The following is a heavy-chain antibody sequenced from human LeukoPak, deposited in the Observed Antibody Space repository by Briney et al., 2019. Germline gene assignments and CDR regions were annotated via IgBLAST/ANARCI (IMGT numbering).Heavy chain of an antibody. CDR2: IYHSGST. CDR1: GGSISSGGYY. V-gene: IGHV4-30-2*01. D-gene: IGHD6-6*01. J-gene: IGHJ4*02. CDR3: AREQALGYSSSAADY. Sequence: SETLSLTCTVSGGSISSGGYYWSWVRQPPGKGLEWIGYIYHSGSTYYNPSLKSRVTISVDRSKNQFSLKLSSVTAADTAVYYCAREQALGYSSSAADYWGQGTLVTVSS.